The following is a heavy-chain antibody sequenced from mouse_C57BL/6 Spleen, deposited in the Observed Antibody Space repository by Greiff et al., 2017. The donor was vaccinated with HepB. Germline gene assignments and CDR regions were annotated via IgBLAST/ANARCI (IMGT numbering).Heavy chain of an antibody. Sequence: QVQLQQPGAELVKPGASVKLSCKASGYTFTSYWMHWVKQRPGRGLEWIGRIDPNSGGTKYNKKFKSKATLTVDKPSSTAYMQLSSLTSEDSAVYYCARWHSRAYYSNYNYAMDYWGQGTSVTVSS. J-gene: IGHJ4*01. CDR3: ARWHSRAYYSNYNYAMDY. CDR1: GYTFTSYW. D-gene: IGHD2-5*01. V-gene: IGHV1-72*01. CDR2: IDPNSGGT.